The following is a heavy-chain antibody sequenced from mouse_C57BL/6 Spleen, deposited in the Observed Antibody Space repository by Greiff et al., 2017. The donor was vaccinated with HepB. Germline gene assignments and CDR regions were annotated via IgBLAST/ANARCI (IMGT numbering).Heavy chain of an antibody. CDR1: GYSITSGYY. CDR3: ARDQSTGAFDY. J-gene: IGHJ2*01. Sequence: EVKLQESGPGLVKPSQSLSLTCSVTGYSITSGYYWNWIRQFPGNKLEWMGYISYDGSNNYNPSLKNRISITRDTSKNQFFLKLNSVTTEDTATYYCARDQSTGAFDYWGQGTTLTVSS. D-gene: IGHD4-1*02. V-gene: IGHV3-6*01. CDR2: ISYDGSN.